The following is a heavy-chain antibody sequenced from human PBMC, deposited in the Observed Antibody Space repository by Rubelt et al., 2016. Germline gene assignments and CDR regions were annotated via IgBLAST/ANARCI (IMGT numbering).Heavy chain of an antibody. CDR3: ARSGPDVVVPAAIRVEGDAFDI. V-gene: IGHV3-74*01. CDR1: GFTFSSYW. CDR2: INSDGSSP. J-gene: IGHJ3*02. Sequence: EVQLVESGGGLVQPGGSLRLSCAASGFTFSSYWMHRVRQAPVKGLVVVSRINSDGSSPSYADSGKGRLTISRDNAKNRVYRQMNSLRAEDTAVYYCARSGPDVVVPAAIRVEGDAFDIWGQGTMVTVSS. D-gene: IGHD2-2*02.